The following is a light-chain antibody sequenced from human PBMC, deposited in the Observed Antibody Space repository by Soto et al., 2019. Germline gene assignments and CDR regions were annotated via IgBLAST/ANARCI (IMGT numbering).Light chain of an antibody. CDR3: QTWGTSSATVV. J-gene: IGLJ7*01. CDR1: SGHSNYA. CDR2: VNSGGSH. V-gene: IGLV4-69*01. Sequence: QLVLTQSPSASASLGASVKLTCTLSSGHSNYAIAWHQQQPEKGPRYLMKVNSGGSHIKGDGIPDRFSGSSSGAERYLFISSLQSEDEADYYCQTWGTSSATVVFGGGTQLTVL.